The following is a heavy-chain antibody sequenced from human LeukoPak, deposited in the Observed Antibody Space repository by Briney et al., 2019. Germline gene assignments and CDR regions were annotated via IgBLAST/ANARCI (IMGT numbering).Heavy chain of an antibody. D-gene: IGHD3-9*01. CDR2: IYTSGST. CDR3: ARLRAQGSYYDILTGPRGWFDP. Sequence: ESSETLSLTCTVSGGSISSYYWSWIRQPAGKGLEWIGRIYTSGSTNYNPSLKSRVTISVDTSKNQFSLKLSSVTAADTAVYYCARLRAQGSYYDILTGPRGWFDPWGQGTLVTVSS. J-gene: IGHJ5*02. CDR1: GGSISSYY. V-gene: IGHV4-4*07.